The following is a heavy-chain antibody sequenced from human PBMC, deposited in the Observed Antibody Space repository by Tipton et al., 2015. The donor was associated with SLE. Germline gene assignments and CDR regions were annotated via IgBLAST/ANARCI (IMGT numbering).Heavy chain of an antibody. CDR3: ARDMIGGAFDI. J-gene: IGHJ3*02. CDR2: IYYSGST. D-gene: IGHD3-22*01. Sequence: TLSLTCTVSGGSISSSSYYWGWIRQPPGKGLEWIGYIYYSGSTNYNPSLKSRVTISVDTSKDQFSLKLSSVTAADTAVYYCARDMIGGAFDIWGQGTMVTVSS. V-gene: IGHV4-61*05. CDR1: GGSISSSSYY.